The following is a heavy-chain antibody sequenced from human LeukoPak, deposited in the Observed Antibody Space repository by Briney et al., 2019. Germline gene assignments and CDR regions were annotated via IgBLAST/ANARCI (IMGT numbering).Heavy chain of an antibody. CDR1: GLTFSSYA. Sequence: GGSLRLSCAASGLTFSSYAMSWVRQAPGKGLEWVSAISGSGGSTYYADSVKGRFTISGDNSKNTLYLQMNSLRAEDTAVYYCAKVDPPLEGLRDYWGQGTLVTVSS. CDR3: AKVDPPLEGLRDY. V-gene: IGHV3-23*01. J-gene: IGHJ4*02. D-gene: IGHD4-17*01. CDR2: ISGSGGST.